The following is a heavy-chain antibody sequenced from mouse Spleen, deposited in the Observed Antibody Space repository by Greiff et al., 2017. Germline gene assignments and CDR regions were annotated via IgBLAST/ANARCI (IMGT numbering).Heavy chain of an antibody. J-gene: IGHJ2*01. CDR3: TRWDYYGSSFHFGY. Sequence: QVQLQQSGAELVRPGASVTLSCKASGYTFTDYEMHWVKQTPVHGLEWIGAIDPETGGTAYNQKFKGKAILTADKSSSTAYMELRSLTSEDSAVYYCTRWDYYGSSFHFGYWGQGTTLTVSS. D-gene: IGHD1-1*01. CDR2: IDPETGGT. V-gene: IGHV1-15*01. CDR1: GYTFTDYE.